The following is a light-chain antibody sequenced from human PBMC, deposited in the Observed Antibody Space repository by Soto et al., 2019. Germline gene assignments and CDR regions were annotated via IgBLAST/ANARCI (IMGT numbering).Light chain of an antibody. V-gene: IGLV2-18*02. CDR3: SAYTTSSTLI. J-gene: IGLJ2*01. CDR1: SSDVGGYNR. Sequence: QSALTQPPSVSGSPGQSVTISCTGTSSDVGGYNRVSWYQQPPGTAPKLLIYEVTYRPSGVPDRFSGSKSGNTASLTISGLQAEDEANYYCSAYTTSSTLIFGGGTKLTVL. CDR2: EVT.